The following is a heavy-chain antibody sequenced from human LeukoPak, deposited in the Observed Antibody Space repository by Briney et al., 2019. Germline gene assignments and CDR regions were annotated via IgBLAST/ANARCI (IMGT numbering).Heavy chain of an antibody. D-gene: IGHD3-22*01. J-gene: IGHJ4*02. V-gene: IGHV1-69*04. CDR1: GGSFSSNG. Sequence: GASVKVSCKASGGSFSSNGIAWVRQAPGQGLEWLGIIIPIAETADYAQKFQGRVTISADKTTSTAYMELNSLRSEDTAVYYCARNRDYYDSSDYYWGAHFDNWGQGTLVTVSS. CDR2: IIPIAETA. CDR3: ARNRDYYDSSDYYWGAHFDN.